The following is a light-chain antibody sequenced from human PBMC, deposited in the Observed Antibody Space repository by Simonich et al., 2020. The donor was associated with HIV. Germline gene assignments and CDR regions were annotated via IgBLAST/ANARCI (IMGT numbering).Light chain of an antibody. CDR3: YSTDTSGNHRV. CDR2: DDS. Sequence: SNELTQPPSVSVSPGHTASITCSGDALPKKYAYWYQQKSGQAPVVVIFDDSKRPSGIPERFSGSSSGTMATLTISGAQLEDEADYYCYSTDTSGNHRVFGGGTKLTVL. CDR1: ALPKKY. J-gene: IGLJ2*01. V-gene: IGLV3-10*01.